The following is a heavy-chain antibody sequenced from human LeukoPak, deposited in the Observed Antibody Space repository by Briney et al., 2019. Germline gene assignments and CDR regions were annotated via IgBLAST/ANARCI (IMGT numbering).Heavy chain of an antibody. V-gene: IGHV1-2*06. CDR3: ARGLRRGGVSRDYYYYYMDV. J-gene: IGHJ6*03. CDR2: INPNSGGT. D-gene: IGHD2-15*01. Sequence: GASVKVSCKXSGYTFTGYYMHWVRQAPGQGLEWMGRINPNSGGTNYAQKFQGRVTMTRDTSISSAYMELSRLRSDDTAVYYCARGLRRGGVSRDYYYYYMDVWGKGTTVTVSS. CDR1: GYTFTGYY.